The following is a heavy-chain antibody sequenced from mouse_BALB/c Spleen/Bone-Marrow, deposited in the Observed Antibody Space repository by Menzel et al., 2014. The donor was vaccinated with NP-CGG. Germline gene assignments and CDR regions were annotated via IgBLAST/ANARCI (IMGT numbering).Heavy chain of an antibody. D-gene: IGHD2-10*02. V-gene: IGHV7-1*02. CDR2: SRNKAKYYTT. CDR3: ARDVGYGNYFVY. CDR1: GFTFSDFY. J-gene: IGHJ3*01. Sequence: EVQVVESGGGLVQPGDYLRLSCATSGFTFSDFYMAWVRQPPGKRLEWIAASRNKAKYYTTEYSASVKGRFIVSRDTSQSVLYLQMNALRAEDTAIYYCARDVGYGNYFVYWGQGTLVTVSA.